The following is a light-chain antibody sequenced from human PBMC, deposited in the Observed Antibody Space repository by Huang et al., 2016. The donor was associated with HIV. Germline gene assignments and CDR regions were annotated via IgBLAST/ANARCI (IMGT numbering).Light chain of an antibody. CDR2: AAS. CDR1: QGISNY. J-gene: IGKJ3*01. CDR3: QKCNSAPFT. Sequence: DIQMTQSPSSLSASVGDRVTITCRVSQGISNYLAWYQQKPGKVPKLLIYAASTLQSGVPSRFSGSGSGTDFTLTISSLQPEDVATYYCQKCNSAPFTFGPGTKVDIK. V-gene: IGKV1-27*01.